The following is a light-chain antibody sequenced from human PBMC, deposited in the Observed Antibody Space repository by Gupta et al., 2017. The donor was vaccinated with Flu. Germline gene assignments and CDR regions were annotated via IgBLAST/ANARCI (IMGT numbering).Light chain of an antibody. CDR2: EDN. Sequence: NFMLTQPHSVSESPGQTVAISCTRSSGTIASSYVQWYQQRPGSSPTTVIFEDNQRPPGVPDRFSGSIDRSSNSASLTISGLKTEDEADYYCQSYDAAYHVFGGGTKLTVL. CDR1: SGTIASSY. V-gene: IGLV6-57*01. CDR3: QSYDAAYHV. J-gene: IGLJ3*02.